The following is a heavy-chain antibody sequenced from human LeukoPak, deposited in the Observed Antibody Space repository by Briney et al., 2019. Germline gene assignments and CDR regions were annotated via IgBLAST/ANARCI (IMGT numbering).Heavy chain of an antibody. CDR3: AGTQDFGVVIGGFDP. Sequence: PGGSLRLSCAASGFTFSDYYMSWIRQAPGKGLEWVSYISSSGSTIYYADSVKGRFTISRDNAKNSLYLQMNSPRAEDTAVYYCAGTQDFGVVIGGFDPWGQGTLVTVSS. CDR2: ISSSGSTI. D-gene: IGHD3-3*01. CDR1: GFTFSDYY. J-gene: IGHJ5*02. V-gene: IGHV3-11*04.